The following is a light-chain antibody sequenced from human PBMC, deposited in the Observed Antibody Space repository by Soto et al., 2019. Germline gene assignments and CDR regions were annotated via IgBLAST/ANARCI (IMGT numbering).Light chain of an antibody. Sequence: EIVMTQSPATLSVSPGERATLSCRASQSVSSNLAWYQQKPGQAPRLLIYGASTRATGIPARFSGSGSGTEFTLPISSLQSEDFAVYYCQQYNNWPQTFGQGTKVAIK. J-gene: IGKJ1*01. CDR1: QSVSSN. CDR3: QQYNNWPQT. V-gene: IGKV3-15*01. CDR2: GAS.